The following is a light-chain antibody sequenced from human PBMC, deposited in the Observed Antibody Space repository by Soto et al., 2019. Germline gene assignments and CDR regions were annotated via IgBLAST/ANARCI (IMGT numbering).Light chain of an antibody. V-gene: IGLV6-57*01. Sequence: NFMLTQPHSVSGSPGKTVIISCTRSSGSIASNYVQWYQQRPGSSPNTVIYEDNQRPSGVPDRFPGSIDSSSNSASLTISGLESEDEADCFWQSYDATTQVFGGGTQLTVL. CDR1: SGSIASNY. J-gene: IGLJ3*02. CDR3: QSYDATTQV. CDR2: EDN.